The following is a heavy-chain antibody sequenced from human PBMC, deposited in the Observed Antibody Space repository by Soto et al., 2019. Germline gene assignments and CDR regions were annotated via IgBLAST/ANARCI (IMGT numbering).Heavy chain of an antibody. Sequence: PSETLSLTCAVYGGSFSGYYWSWIRQPPGKGLEWIGEINHSGSTNYNPSLKSRVTISVDTSKNQFSLKLSSVTAADTAVYYCARRRYYDILTGYCPPFDYWGQGTLVTVSS. V-gene: IGHV4-34*01. D-gene: IGHD3-9*01. CDR3: ARRRYYDILTGYCPPFDY. CDR2: INHSGST. J-gene: IGHJ4*02. CDR1: GGSFSGYY.